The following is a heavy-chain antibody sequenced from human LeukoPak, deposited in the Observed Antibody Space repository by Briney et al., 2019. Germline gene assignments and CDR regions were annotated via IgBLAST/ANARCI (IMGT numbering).Heavy chain of an antibody. D-gene: IGHD3-22*01. CDR3: AREYRSGYDDKIDY. CDR1: GGSINSGSHH. V-gene: IGHV4-61*02. Sequence: KPSQTLSLTCTVSGGSINSGSHHWNWIRQPAGKGLEWIGRIYASGTNYNPSLKSRVTISVDTSKNQFSLKLSSVTAADTAVYYCAREYRSGYDDKIDYWGQGTPVTVSS. J-gene: IGHJ4*02. CDR2: IYASGT.